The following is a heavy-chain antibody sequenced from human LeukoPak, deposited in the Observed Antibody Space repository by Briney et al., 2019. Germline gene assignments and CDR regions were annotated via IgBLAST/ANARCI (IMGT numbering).Heavy chain of an antibody. V-gene: IGHV4-59*12. Sequence: SETLSLTCTVSGGSISSYYWSWIRQPPGKGLEWIGYIYYSGSTKYNPSLKSRVTISVDTSKNQFSLKLSSVTAADTAVYYCAISRYGMDVWGQGTTVTVSS. CDR2: IYYSGST. J-gene: IGHJ6*02. CDR3: AISRYGMDV. CDR1: GGSISSYY.